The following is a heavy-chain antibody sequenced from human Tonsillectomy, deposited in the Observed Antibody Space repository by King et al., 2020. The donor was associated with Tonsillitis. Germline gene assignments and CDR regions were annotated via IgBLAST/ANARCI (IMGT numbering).Heavy chain of an antibody. J-gene: IGHJ5*02. CDR2: IRSKAYGGTT. V-gene: IGHV3-49*04. D-gene: IGHD3-22*01. CDR3: TVFSYYDRTGRSFDP. CDR1: GFTFGDYA. Sequence: DVQLVESGGGLVQPGRSLRLSCTASGFTFGDYAMNWVRQAPGKGLEWVGFIRSKAYGGTTEYAASVKGRFTISRDDSKTIAYLQMNSLKHDAPSVYYCTVFSYYDRTGRSFDPWGQGTLVTVSS.